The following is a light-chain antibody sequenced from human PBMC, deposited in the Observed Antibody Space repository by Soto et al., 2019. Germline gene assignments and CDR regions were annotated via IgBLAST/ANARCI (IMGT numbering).Light chain of an antibody. J-gene: IGKJ4*01. CDR3: QHYDNLPLA. Sequence: DIQMTQSPSSLSASLGDRVTIACQASHNIYNYLNWYHQKPGKALKLLIFDASNLERGVPSRFSGSGSRTHFSLSINNLQPEDVGTYLCQHYDNLPLAVGGGTKVEI. V-gene: IGKV1-33*01. CDR2: DAS. CDR1: HNIYNY.